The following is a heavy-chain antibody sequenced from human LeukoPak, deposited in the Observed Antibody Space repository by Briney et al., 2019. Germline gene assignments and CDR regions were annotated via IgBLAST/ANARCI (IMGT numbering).Heavy chain of an antibody. D-gene: IGHD3-10*01. CDR2: IKSKTDGGTT. Sequence: PGGSLRLSCAVSGFTSSSYWMSWVRQAPGKGLEWVGRIKSKTDGGTTDYAAPVKGRFTISRDDSKNTLYLQMNSLKTEDTAVYYCTTRQELLYLDYWGQGTLVTVSS. J-gene: IGHJ4*02. CDR1: GFTSSSYW. V-gene: IGHV3-15*01. CDR3: TTRQELLYLDY.